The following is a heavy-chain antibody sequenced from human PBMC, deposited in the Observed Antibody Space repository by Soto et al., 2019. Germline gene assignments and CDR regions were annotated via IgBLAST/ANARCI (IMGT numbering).Heavy chain of an antibody. J-gene: IGHJ4*02. CDR1: GGTFNTYT. Sequence: QVQLVQSGAEVKKPGASVKVSCEASGGTFNTYTINWVRQAPGRGLEWVGQIVPMYDAVNYAENFQGRVTITAAKSTKNDYMELTSLRSEDTALYFCASWRSYSGSYCFDYWGQGTLVTVSS. V-gene: IGHV1-69*06. CDR3: ASWRSYSGSYCFDY. D-gene: IGHD1-26*01. CDR2: IVPMYDAV.